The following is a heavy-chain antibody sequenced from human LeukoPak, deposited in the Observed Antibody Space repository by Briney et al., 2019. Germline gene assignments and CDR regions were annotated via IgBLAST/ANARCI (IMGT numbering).Heavy chain of an antibody. Sequence: SETLSLTCTVSGGSISSSSYYWGWIRQPPGKGLEWIGSIYYSGSTYYNPSLTSQVTISVDTSKNQFSLKVSSVTAADTAVYYCARLDYGGHYLDYWGQGTLVTVSS. CDR1: GGSISSSSYY. CDR3: ARLDYGGHYLDY. V-gene: IGHV4-39*01. D-gene: IGHD4-17*01. J-gene: IGHJ4*02. CDR2: IYYSGST.